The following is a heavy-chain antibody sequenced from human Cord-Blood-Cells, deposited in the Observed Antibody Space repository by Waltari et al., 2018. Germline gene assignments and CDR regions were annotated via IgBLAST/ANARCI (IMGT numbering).Heavy chain of an antibody. J-gene: IGHJ3*02. D-gene: IGHD2-8*02. Sequence: QVQLVQSGAEVKKPGASVKVSCKASGYTFTSSGISWVRPAPGPGLEWMGWISAYNGNTNYAQKLQGRVTMTTDTSTSTAYMELRSLRSDDTAVYYCARDPGSLYWGYGDAFDIWGQGTMVTVSS. CDR3: ARDPGSLYWGYGDAFDI. V-gene: IGHV1-18*04. CDR2: ISAYNGNT. CDR1: GYTFTSSG.